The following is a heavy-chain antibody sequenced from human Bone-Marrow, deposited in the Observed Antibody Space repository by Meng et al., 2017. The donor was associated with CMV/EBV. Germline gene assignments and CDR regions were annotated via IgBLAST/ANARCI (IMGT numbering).Heavy chain of an antibody. J-gene: IGHJ4*02. Sequence: GESLKISCAASGFTFSSYSMNWVRQAPGKGLEWVSYISSSSSTIYYADSVKGRFTISRDNAKNSLYLQMNSLRAEDTAVYYCASAGVWQWLSIGDYWGQGTLVTV. CDR2: ISSSSSTI. CDR1: GFTFSSYS. D-gene: IGHD6-19*01. CDR3: ASAGVWQWLSIGDY. V-gene: IGHV3-48*04.